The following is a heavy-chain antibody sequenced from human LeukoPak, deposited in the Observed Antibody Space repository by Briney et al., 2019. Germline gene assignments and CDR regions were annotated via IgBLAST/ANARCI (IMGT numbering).Heavy chain of an antibody. CDR1: GGSISSSSYY. Sequence: PSETLSLTCTVSGGSISSSSYYWGWIRQPPGKGLEWIGSIYYSGSTYYNPSLKSRVTISVDTSKNQFSLKLSSVTAADTAVYYCARTINIAAAGMLLRSPPYPANYFDYWGQGTLVTVSS. V-gene: IGHV4-39*01. CDR3: ARTINIAAAGMLLRSPPYPANYFDY. J-gene: IGHJ4*02. D-gene: IGHD6-13*01. CDR2: IYYSGST.